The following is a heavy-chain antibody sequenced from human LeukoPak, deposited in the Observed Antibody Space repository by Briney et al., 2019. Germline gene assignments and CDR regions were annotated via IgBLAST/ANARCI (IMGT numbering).Heavy chain of an antibody. J-gene: IGHJ4*02. Sequence: GGSLRLSCAASGFTFSSYGMHWVRQAPGKGLEWVAVISYDGSSKYYADSVKGRFTISRDNSKNTLYLQMNSLRAEDTAVYYCAKGPYYYDSSGYFDYWGQGTLVTVSS. CDR2: ISYDGSSK. V-gene: IGHV3-30*18. CDR3: AKGPYYYDSSGYFDY. D-gene: IGHD3-22*01. CDR1: GFTFSSYG.